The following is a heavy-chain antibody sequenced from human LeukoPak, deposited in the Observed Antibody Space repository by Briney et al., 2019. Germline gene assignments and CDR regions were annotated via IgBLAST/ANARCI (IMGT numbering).Heavy chain of an antibody. Sequence: GGSLRLSCSSSGFPFSTYAMSWVRQAPGKGLEWVSGLSGSAATTYYADSTKGRFTISRDNSKNAMYLQMNSLRGDDTAIYYFAKSVGIIRRGAFDIWGQGTMVTVSS. D-gene: IGHD3-10*01. CDR3: AKSVGIIRRGAFDI. J-gene: IGHJ3*02. CDR2: LSGSAATT. CDR1: GFPFSTYA. V-gene: IGHV3-23*01.